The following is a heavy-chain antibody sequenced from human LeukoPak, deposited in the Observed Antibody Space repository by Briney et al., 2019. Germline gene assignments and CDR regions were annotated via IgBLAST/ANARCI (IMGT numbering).Heavy chain of an antibody. V-gene: IGHV1-2*06. CDR3: ARDPPPSLAAADDY. D-gene: IGHD6-13*01. CDR2: INPNSGGT. CDR1: GYTFTGYY. Sequence: ASVKVSCKASGYTFTGYYMHWVRQAPGQGLDWMGRINPNSGGTNYAQKFQGRVTMTRDTSISTAYMELSRLRSDDTAVYYCARDPPPSLAAADDYWGQGTLVTVSS. J-gene: IGHJ4*02.